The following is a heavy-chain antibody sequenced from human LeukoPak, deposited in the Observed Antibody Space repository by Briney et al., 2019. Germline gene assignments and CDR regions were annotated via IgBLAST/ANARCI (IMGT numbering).Heavy chain of an antibody. CDR2: ISGSGGSA. Sequence: GGSLRLSCAASGFTFSSYAMSWVRQAPGKGLEWVSAISGSGGSADYADSVKGRVTISRDNSKSTLYLQMNSLRAEDTAVYYCAKDGGDRLDYWGQGTLVTVSS. CDR1: GFTFSSYA. D-gene: IGHD2-21*02. V-gene: IGHV3-23*01. J-gene: IGHJ4*02. CDR3: AKDGGDRLDY.